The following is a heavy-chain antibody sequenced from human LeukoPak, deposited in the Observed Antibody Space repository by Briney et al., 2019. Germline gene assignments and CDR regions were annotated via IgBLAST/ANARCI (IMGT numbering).Heavy chain of an antibody. V-gene: IGHV3-23*01. CDR2: IRSNGRDT. D-gene: IGHD2-15*01. Sequence: GGSLRLSCEASGLTFSEYSMSWVGQAPGKGLEWVSNIRSNGRDTYYTDSVKGRFTISRDNSKNTLYLEMNSLRAEDTAVYYCAKGGYTTCFDPWGQGTLVTVSS. J-gene: IGHJ5*02. CDR1: GLTFSEYS. CDR3: AKGGYTTCFDP.